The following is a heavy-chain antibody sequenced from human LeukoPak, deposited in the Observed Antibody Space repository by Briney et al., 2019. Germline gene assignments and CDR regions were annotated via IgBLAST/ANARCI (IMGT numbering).Heavy chain of an antibody. CDR1: GGTFSSYA. Sequence: ASVKVSCRASGGTFSSYAISWVRQAPGQGLEWMGGIIPIFGTANYAQKFQGRVTITTDESTSTAYMELSSLRSEDTAVYYCAKFMSRRQSGSPLDYWGQGTLVTVSS. V-gene: IGHV1-69*05. D-gene: IGHD1-26*01. J-gene: IGHJ4*02. CDR2: IIPIFGTA. CDR3: AKFMSRRQSGSPLDY.